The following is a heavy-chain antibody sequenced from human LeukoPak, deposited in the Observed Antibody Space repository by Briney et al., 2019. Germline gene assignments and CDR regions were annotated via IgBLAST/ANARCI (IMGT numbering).Heavy chain of an antibody. CDR3: ARDGYSGYDPKGAFDI. J-gene: IGHJ3*02. D-gene: IGHD5-12*01. CDR2: ISAYNGNT. Sequence: ASVKVSCKASGYTFTSYGISWLRQAPGQGLEWMGWISAYNGNTKYTQNLQGRVTLTTETSTFTAYMGLRRLRSDDTAVYYCARDGYSGYDPKGAFDIWGQGTMVTVSP. CDR1: GYTFTSYG. V-gene: IGHV1-18*01.